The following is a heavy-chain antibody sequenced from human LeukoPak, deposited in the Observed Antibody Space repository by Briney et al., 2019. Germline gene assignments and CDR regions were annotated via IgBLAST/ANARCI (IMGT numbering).Heavy chain of an antibody. CDR1: GGSISSSNW. V-gene: IGHV4-4*02. Sequence: PSGTLSLTCAVSGGSISSSNWWSWVRQPPGKGLEWIGEIYHSGSTNYNPSLKSRVTISVDTSKNQFSLKLSSVTAADTAVYYCARPYSGSYWSSYYYYYYMDVWGKGTTVTVSS. D-gene: IGHD1-26*01. CDR2: IYHSGST. J-gene: IGHJ6*03. CDR3: ARPYSGSYWSSYYYYYYMDV.